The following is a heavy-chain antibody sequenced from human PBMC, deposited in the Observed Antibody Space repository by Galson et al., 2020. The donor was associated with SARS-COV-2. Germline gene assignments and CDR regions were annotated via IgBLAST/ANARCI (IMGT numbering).Heavy chain of an antibody. J-gene: IGHJ6*03. Sequence: ASVKVSCKASGYTFTGYYMHWVRQAPAQGLEWMGRINPNSGGTNYAQKFQGRVTMTRDTSISTAYMELRRLRSDDTAVYYCARALWFGELLGCPYYYYYMDVWGKGTTVTISS. CDR1: GYTFTGYY. CDR2: INPNSGGT. D-gene: IGHD3-10*01. CDR3: ARALWFGELLGCPYYYYYMDV. V-gene: IGHV1-2*06.